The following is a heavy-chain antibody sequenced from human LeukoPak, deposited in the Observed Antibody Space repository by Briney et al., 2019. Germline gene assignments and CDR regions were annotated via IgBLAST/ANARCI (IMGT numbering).Heavy chain of an antibody. CDR3: AKDSDGSGYYFDY. D-gene: IGHD3-22*01. J-gene: IGHJ4*02. V-gene: IGHV3-9*01. CDR1: GFTFDDYA. CDR2: ISWNSGSR. Sequence: RSGGSLRLSCAASGFTFDDYAMHWVRQAPGKGLEWVSGISWNSGSRGYADSVKGRFTISRDNAKNPLYLQMNSLRAEDTALYYCAKDSDGSGYYFDYWGQGTLVTVSS.